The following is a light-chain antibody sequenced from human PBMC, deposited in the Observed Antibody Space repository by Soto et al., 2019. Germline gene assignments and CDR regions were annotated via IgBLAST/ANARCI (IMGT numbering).Light chain of an antibody. Sequence: DIHMTQSPSTLSASVGDRVTITCRASQSLNMWLAWYQQKPGKAPTLVIYKTSSLESGVPSGSSGSGSGTEFTLTIISLQPDDFATYYCQHWTDYSWTFGQGTKVEVK. CDR3: QHWTDYSWT. V-gene: IGKV1-5*03. CDR2: KTS. J-gene: IGKJ1*01. CDR1: QSLNMW.